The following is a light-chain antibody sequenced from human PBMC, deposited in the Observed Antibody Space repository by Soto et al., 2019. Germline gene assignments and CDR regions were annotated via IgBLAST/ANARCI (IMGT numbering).Light chain of an antibody. J-gene: IGKJ1*01. Sequence: EIVLTQSPGILYLSPGDRATLSCRASQTISSNNLAWYQQKPGQTPRLVIYGASNRATGVPARFSGSGSGTDFTLTISSLQSEDFAVYYCLQYDDWHRTFGQGTKVDIK. V-gene: IGKV3-15*01. CDR1: QTISSNN. CDR3: LQYDDWHRT. CDR2: GAS.